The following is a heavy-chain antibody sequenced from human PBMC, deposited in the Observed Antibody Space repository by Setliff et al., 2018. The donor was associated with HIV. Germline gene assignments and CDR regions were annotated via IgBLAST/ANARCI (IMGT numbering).Heavy chain of an antibody. J-gene: IGHJ4*02. CDR2: IYTTGSTTYNHSGST. CDR1: GDSIKNCF. V-gene: IGHV4-4*07. CDR3: ARSPRIGVAGEFEY. D-gene: IGHD6-19*01. Sequence: PSETLSLTCTVSGDSIKNCFWNWSRQPAGKGLEWIGRIYTTGSTTYNHSGSTTYNPSLKSRVTISVDTSKNQFSLKVSSVTAADTAVYYCARSPRIGVAGEFEYWGQGTLVTVSS.